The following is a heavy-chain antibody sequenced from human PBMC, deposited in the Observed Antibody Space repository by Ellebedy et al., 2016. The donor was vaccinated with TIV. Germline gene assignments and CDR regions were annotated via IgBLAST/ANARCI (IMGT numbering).Heavy chain of an antibody. D-gene: IGHD2-8*01. Sequence: MPSETLSLTCTVSGGSISSGGYYWNWIRQHPGKGLEWIGYISYSGSAYYNPSLKSRVTISVDTSENHFSLELSSVTAADTAVYYCASGGVYTYFFDYWGQGTLVTVSS. V-gene: IGHV4-31*03. J-gene: IGHJ4*02. CDR2: ISYSGSA. CDR3: ASGGVYTYFFDY. CDR1: GGSISSGGYY.